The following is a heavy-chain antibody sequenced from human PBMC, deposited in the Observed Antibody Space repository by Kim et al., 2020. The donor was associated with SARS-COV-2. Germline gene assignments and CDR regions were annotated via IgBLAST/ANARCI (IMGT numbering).Heavy chain of an antibody. D-gene: IGHD2-8*01. CDR3: ALGRNGAFDY. Sequence: GGSLRHSCAASGFTFSSYAMSWVRQAPGKGLEWVSAIRESAGGTYYADSVKGRFTISRDNSKNTLYLQMNSLRAEDTAVYYCALGRNGAFDYWGQGTLVTVSS. V-gene: IGHV3-23*01. CDR1: GFTFSSYA. CDR2: IRESAGGT. J-gene: IGHJ4*02.